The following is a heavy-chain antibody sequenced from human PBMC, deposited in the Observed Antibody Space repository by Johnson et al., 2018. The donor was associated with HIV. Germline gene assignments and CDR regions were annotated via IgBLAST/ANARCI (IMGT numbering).Heavy chain of an antibody. CDR1: GFTVTTKY. V-gene: IGHV3-15*01. D-gene: IGHD6-19*01. CDR3: ATSSNRIWSSSGWTNFWAFDI. J-gene: IGHJ3*02. Sequence: VQLVESGGGLVQPGGSLRLSCAASGFTVTTKYMSWVRQAPGKGLEWVGHIKTKTDGGTTDYAAPVQGRFSMSRDDSKNMLYLQMNSLKTEDTAVYYCATSSNRIWSSSGWTNFWAFDIGGQGTMVTVSS. CDR2: IKTKTDGGTT.